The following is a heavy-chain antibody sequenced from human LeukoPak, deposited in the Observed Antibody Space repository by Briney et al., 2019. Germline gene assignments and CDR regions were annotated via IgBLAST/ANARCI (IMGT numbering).Heavy chain of an antibody. Sequence: ASVKVSCKASGYTFTGYYMHWVRQAPGQGLEGMGWINPNSGGTNYAQKFRGRVTMTRDTSISTAYMELSRLRSDDTAVYYCARVSTTVTTEDAFDIWGQGTMVTVSS. D-gene: IGHD4-17*01. V-gene: IGHV1-2*02. J-gene: IGHJ3*02. CDR2: INPNSGGT. CDR3: ARVSTTVTTEDAFDI. CDR1: GYTFTGYY.